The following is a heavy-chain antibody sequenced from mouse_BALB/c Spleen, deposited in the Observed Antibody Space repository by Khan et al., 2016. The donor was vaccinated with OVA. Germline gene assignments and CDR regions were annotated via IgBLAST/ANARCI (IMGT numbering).Heavy chain of an antibody. J-gene: IGHJ4*01. D-gene: IGHD1-1*01. CDR2: IHPNSGYT. V-gene: IGHV1-4*01. Sequence: VQLQESGTELARPGASVKMSCKASGYTFTSYTIHWVKQRPGQGLDWIGYIHPNSGYTTYNQKFKGKATLTADKSSSTAYMQLSSLTSEDSAVYYCASDCHYYGSGGAMDYWGQGTSVTVSS. CDR3: ASDCHYYGSGGAMDY. CDR1: GYTFTSYT.